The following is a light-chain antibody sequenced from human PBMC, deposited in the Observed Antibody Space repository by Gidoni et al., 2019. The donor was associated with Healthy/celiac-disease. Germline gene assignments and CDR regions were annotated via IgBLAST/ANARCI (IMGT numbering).Light chain of an antibody. CDR2: KAS. V-gene: IGKV1-5*03. CDR3: QQYNSYSKT. Sequence: DIHITQSPSTLSASVGDRVTITCRASQSISSWLAWYQQKPGKAPKLLIYKASSLESGVPSRFSGSGSGTEFTLTISSLQPDDFATYYCQQYNSYSKTFGQXTKVEIK. CDR1: QSISSW. J-gene: IGKJ1*01.